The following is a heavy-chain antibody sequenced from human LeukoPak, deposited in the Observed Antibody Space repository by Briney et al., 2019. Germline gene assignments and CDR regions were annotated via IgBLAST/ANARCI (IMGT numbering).Heavy chain of an antibody. D-gene: IGHD1-1*01. J-gene: IGHJ6*03. Sequence: PSETLSLTCTVSSGSISSGNYYFNWIRQPAGKGLEWIGRIYTSGSTNYNPSLKSRVTISVDTSKNQFSLNLSSVTAADTAVYYCATCTRYNWNDMNSYYSYYYMDVWGNGTTVTVSS. CDR2: IYTSGST. CDR3: ATCTRYNWNDMNSYYSYYYMDV. CDR1: SGSISSGNYY. V-gene: IGHV4-61*02.